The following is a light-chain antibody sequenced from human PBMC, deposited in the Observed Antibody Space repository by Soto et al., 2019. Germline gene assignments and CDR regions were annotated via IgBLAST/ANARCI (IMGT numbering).Light chain of an antibody. CDR2: GND. CDR1: SSNIGADYD. V-gene: IGLV1-40*01. CDR3: QSYDNSLSGFYV. J-gene: IGLJ1*01. Sequence: QSVLTQPPSVSGAPGQRVTISCTGSSSNIGADYDVHWYQQVPGAAPKLLIYGNDIRPSGVPDRFSGSKSVTSASLAISGLQAEDEADYYCQSYDNSLSGFYVFGTGTKLTVL.